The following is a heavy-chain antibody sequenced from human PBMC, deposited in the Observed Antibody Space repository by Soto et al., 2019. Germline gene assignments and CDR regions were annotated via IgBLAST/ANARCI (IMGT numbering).Heavy chain of an antibody. CDR3: ARDVAARIIDY. CDR1: GGSISSYY. V-gene: IGHV4-59*01. Sequence: SETLSLTCTVSGGSISSYYWSWIRQPPGKGLEWIGYIYYSGSTNYNPSLKSRVTISVDTYKKQFSLKMSSVTAADKAVYYCARDVAARIIDYWAQGTLVTVSP. D-gene: IGHD6-6*01. J-gene: IGHJ4*02. CDR2: IYYSGST.